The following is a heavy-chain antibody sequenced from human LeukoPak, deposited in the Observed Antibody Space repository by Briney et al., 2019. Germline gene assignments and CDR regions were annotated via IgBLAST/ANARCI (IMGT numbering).Heavy chain of an antibody. Sequence: SVTVSCTASGGTFSSYAISWVRQAPGQGLEWMGGIIPIFGTANYAQKFQGRVTITADESTSTAYMELSSLRSEDTAVYYCASFPRGSYSAPFDYWGQGTLVTVSS. CDR2: IIPIFGTA. V-gene: IGHV1-69*13. J-gene: IGHJ4*02. D-gene: IGHD1-26*01. CDR1: GGTFSSYA. CDR3: ASFPRGSYSAPFDY.